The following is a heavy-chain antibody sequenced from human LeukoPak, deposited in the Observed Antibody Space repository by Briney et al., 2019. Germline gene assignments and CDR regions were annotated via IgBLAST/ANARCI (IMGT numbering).Heavy chain of an antibody. CDR3: ARVVELERDAFDI. CDR2: IYPSGST. Sequence: SETLSLTCTVSGGSISSYYWSWIRQPAGKGLEWIGRIYPSGSTTYNPSLRSRVTMSLDTSKRQFSLRLNSVTAADTAVYYCARVVELERDAFDIWGQGTMVTVSS. D-gene: IGHD1-26*01. J-gene: IGHJ3*02. V-gene: IGHV4-4*07. CDR1: GGSISSYY.